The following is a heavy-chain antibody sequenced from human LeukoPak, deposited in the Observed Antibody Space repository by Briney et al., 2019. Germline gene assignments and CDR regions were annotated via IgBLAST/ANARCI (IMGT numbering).Heavy chain of an antibody. CDR2: INPSGGST. Sequence: GASVKVSCKASGYTFTGHYMLWVRQAPGQGLEWMGIINPSGGSTSYAQKFQGRVTMTRDTSTSTVYMELSSLRSEDTAVYHCALLSYGSGSFLDYWGQGTLVTVSS. CDR3: ALLSYGSGSFLDY. CDR1: GYTFTGHY. D-gene: IGHD3-10*01. J-gene: IGHJ4*02. V-gene: IGHV1-46*01.